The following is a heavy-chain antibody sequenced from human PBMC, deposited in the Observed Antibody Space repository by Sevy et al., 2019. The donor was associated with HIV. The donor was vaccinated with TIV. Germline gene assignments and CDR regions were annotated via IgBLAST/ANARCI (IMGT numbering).Heavy chain of an antibody. D-gene: IGHD2-2*01. Sequence: ASVKVSCKASGYTFTGYYMHWVRQAPGQGLEWMGWINPNSGGTNYAQKFQGRGTMTRDTSISTAYMELSRLRSDDTAVYYCATGIVVVPAAMAWWFVPWGQGTLVTVSS. CDR2: INPNSGGT. CDR1: GYTFTGYY. V-gene: IGHV1-2*02. CDR3: ATGIVVVPAAMAWWFVP. J-gene: IGHJ5*02.